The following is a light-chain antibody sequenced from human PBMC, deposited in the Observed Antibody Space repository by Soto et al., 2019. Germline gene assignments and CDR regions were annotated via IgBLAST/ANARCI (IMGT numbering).Light chain of an antibody. CDR3: QQRSNWPPRFT. Sequence: EIVLTQSPATLSLSPGERATLSCRASQSVSSYLAWYQQKPGQAPRLLIYDASNRATGIPARFSGSGSGTDFTLTISSLEPEDFAVYYCQQRSNWPPRFTFGPGTKVYI. CDR2: DAS. CDR1: QSVSSY. V-gene: IGKV3-11*01. J-gene: IGKJ3*01.